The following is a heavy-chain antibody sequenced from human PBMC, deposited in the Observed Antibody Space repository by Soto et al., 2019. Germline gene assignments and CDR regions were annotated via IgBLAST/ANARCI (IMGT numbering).Heavy chain of an antibody. CDR3: AGGLHY. Sequence: EVQLLESGGGLVQPGRSLRLSCAASGFTFSNYGMKWVRQAPGKGLEWVSGIDGIGSSTYYADSVKGRFTISRDNSKNTLFLQMNSLRAEDTALYYCAGGLHYWGQGTLVTVSS. D-gene: IGHD2-21*01. CDR2: IDGIGSST. J-gene: IGHJ4*02. V-gene: IGHV3-23*01. CDR1: GFTFSNYG.